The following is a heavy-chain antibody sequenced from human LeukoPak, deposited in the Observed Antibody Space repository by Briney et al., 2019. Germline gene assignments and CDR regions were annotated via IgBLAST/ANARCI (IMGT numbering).Heavy chain of an antibody. CDR2: IIPILGIA. J-gene: IGHJ4*02. D-gene: IGHD2-2*01. V-gene: IGHV1-69*04. CDR1: GGTFSNYA. CDR3: AGTYCSSTSCYPARGYFDY. Sequence: SVKVSCKASGGTFSNYAISWVRQAPGQGLEWMGRIIPILGIANYAQKFQGRVTITADKSTSTAYMELSSLRSEDTAVYYCAGTYCSSTSCYPARGYFDYWGQGTLVTVSS.